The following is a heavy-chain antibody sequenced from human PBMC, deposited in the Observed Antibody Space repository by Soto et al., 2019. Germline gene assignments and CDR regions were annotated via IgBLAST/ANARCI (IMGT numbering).Heavy chain of an antibody. CDR1: GFTFSSYS. CDR2: ISSSSSYI. J-gene: IGHJ6*02. CDR3: ARGDSNPLYYGMDV. V-gene: IGHV3-21*01. Sequence: EVQLVESGGGLVKPGGSLRLSCAASGFTFSSYSMNWVRQAPGKGLEWVSSISSSSSYIYYADSVKGRFTISRDNAKNSLYLQMNSLRAEDTAVYYCARGDSNPLYYGMDVWGQGTTVTVSS. D-gene: IGHD4-4*01.